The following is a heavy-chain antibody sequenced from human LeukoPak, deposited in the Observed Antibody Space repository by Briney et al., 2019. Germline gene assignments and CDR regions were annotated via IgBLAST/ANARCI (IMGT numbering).Heavy chain of an antibody. Sequence: ASVKVSCKASGYTFTGYYMHWVRQAPGQGLEWTGWINPNSGGTNYAQKLQGRVTMTRDTSISTAYMELSRLRSDDTAVYYCAREWKTAMVIYYFDYWGQGTLVTVSS. CDR3: AREWKTAMVIYYFDY. D-gene: IGHD5-18*01. J-gene: IGHJ4*02. V-gene: IGHV1-2*02. CDR2: INPNSGGT. CDR1: GYTFTGYY.